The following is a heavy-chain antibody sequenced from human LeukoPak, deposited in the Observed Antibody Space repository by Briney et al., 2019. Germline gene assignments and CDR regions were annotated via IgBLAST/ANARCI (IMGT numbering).Heavy chain of an antibody. V-gene: IGHV4-4*02. Sequence: SETLSLTCAVSGGSISSSNWWSWVRQPPGKGLEWIGEIYHSGSTNYNPSLKSRVTISVDKSKNQFSLKLSSVTAADTAVYYCAREGASDHYDILTGYYWFDPWGQGTLVTVSS. CDR3: AREGASDHYDILTGYYWFDP. CDR2: IYHSGST. CDR1: GGSISSSNW. J-gene: IGHJ5*02. D-gene: IGHD3-9*01.